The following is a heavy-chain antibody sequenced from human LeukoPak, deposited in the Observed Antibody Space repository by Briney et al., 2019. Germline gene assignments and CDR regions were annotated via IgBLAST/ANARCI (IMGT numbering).Heavy chain of an antibody. D-gene: IGHD2-2*01. CDR2: IIPILGIA. CDR3: ARDNPMLSCSSTSCYDGRYYYYGMDV. V-gene: IGHV1-69*04. CDR1: GGTFSSYA. Sequence: SVKVSCKASGGTFSSYAISWVRQAPGQGLEWMGRIIPILGIANYAQKFQGRVTITADKSTSTAYMELSSLRSEDTAVYYCARDNPMLSCSSTSCYDGRYYYYGMDVWGQGTTVTVSS. J-gene: IGHJ6*02.